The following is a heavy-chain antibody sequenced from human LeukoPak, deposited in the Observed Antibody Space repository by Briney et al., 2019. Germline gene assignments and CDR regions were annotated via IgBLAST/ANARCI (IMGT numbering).Heavy chain of an antibody. Sequence: GGSLRLSCAASGFTFSNAWMNWVRQAPGKGLEWVANIKQDGSEKYYVDSVKGRFTISRDNAKNSLYLQMNSLRAEDTAVYYCARSGYDGVDYWGQGTLVTVSS. V-gene: IGHV3-7*01. CDR2: IKQDGSEK. CDR1: GFTFSNAW. CDR3: ARSGYDGVDY. J-gene: IGHJ4*02. D-gene: IGHD5-12*01.